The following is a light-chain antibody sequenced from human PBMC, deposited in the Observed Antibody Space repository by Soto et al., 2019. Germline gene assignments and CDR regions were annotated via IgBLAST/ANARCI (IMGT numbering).Light chain of an antibody. J-gene: IGLJ2*01. V-gene: IGLV1-40*01. Sequence: QSVLTQPPSVSGAPGQRVTISCTGSSSNIGAGYDVHWYQQVPGTAPKLLIYGNINRPSWVPDRFSGSKSGTSASLAITGLQADDEADYYCQSYDSSLTVVFGGGTKLTVL. CDR2: GNI. CDR1: SSNIGAGYD. CDR3: QSYDSSLTVV.